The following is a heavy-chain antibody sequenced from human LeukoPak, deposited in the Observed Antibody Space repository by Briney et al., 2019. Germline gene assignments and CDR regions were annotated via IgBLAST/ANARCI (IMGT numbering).Heavy chain of an antibody. CDR1: GGTFSSYA. V-gene: IGHV1-69*04. Sequence: GASVKVSCKASGGTFSSYAISWVRQAPGQGLEWMGRIIPILGIANYAQKFQGRVTITADKSTSTAYMELSSLRSEDTAVYYCARDMGPYGSGSYYYPPFDPWGQGTLVTVSS. J-gene: IGHJ5*02. CDR2: IIPILGIA. D-gene: IGHD3-10*01. CDR3: ARDMGPYGSGSYYYPPFDP.